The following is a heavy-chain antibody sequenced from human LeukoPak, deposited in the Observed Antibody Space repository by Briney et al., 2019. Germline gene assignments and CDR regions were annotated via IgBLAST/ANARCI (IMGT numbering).Heavy chain of an antibody. D-gene: IGHD2-2*01. CDR1: GFTFSDYY. CDR2: ISSSGSII. J-gene: IGHJ6*02. CDR3: ARDRTIVVVPAARPRLGRDYYYGMDV. Sequence: GGSLRLSCAASGFTFSDYYMSWIRQAPGKGLEWVSYISSSGSIIYYADSVKGRFTIPRDNAKNSLYLQMNSLRAEDTAVYYCARDRTIVVVPAARPRLGRDYYYGMDVWGQGTTVTVSS. V-gene: IGHV3-11*04.